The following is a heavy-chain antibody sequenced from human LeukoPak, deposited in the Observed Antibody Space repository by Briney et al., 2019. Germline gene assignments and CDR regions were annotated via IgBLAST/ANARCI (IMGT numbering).Heavy chain of an antibody. D-gene: IGHD3-10*01. V-gene: IGHV4-59*08. Sequence: PSETLSLTCTVSGGSMTNYYWSWIRQPPGKGLEWIAYIYSSGSTNSNPSLKSRVTISVDTSSNQFSLKLSSVTAADTAVYYCARHGSVRSPLGPWGQGTLVTVSS. J-gene: IGHJ5*02. CDR2: IYSSGST. CDR1: GGSMTNYY. CDR3: ARHGSVRSPLGP.